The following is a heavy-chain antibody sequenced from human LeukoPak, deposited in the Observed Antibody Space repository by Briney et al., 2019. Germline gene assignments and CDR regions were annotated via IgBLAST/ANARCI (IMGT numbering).Heavy chain of an antibody. CDR1: GVSFSGYY. D-gene: IGHD2-8*01. CDR2: INHSGST. Sequence: SETLSLTCAVYGVSFSGYYWSWIRQPPGKGLEWIGEINHSGSTNYNPSLKSRVTISVDTSKNQFSLKLSSVTAADTAVYYCARGRMVYAKGYYYYGMDVWGQGTTVTVSS. V-gene: IGHV4-34*01. J-gene: IGHJ6*02. CDR3: ARGRMVYAKGYYYYGMDV.